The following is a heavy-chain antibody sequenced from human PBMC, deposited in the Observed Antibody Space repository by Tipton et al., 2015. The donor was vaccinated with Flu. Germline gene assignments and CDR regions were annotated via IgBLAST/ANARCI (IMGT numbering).Heavy chain of an antibody. V-gene: IGHV4-39*07. CDR3: ARAPIGTYGSGSYYNI. CDR1: GGSISSSSYY. D-gene: IGHD3-10*01. J-gene: IGHJ4*02. Sequence: TLSLTCTVSGGSISSSSYYWGWIRQPPGKGLEWIGSIYYSGSTYYNPSLKSRVTISVDTSKNQFSLKLSSVTVADTAVYFCARAPIGTYGSGSYYNIWGQGTLVTVSS. CDR2: IYYSGST.